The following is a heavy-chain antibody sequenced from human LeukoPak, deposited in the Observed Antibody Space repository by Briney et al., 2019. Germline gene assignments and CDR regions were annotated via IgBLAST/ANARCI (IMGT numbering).Heavy chain of an antibody. Sequence: ASVKVSCKASGYTFTGYYMHWVRQAPGQGLEWMGWINPNSGNTNYAQKLQGRVTMTTDTSTSTAYMELRSLRSDDTAVYYCARYSSGWYGPSLYYFDYWGQGTLVTVSS. CDR1: GYTFTGYY. V-gene: IGHV1-18*04. CDR3: ARYSSGWYGPSLYYFDY. J-gene: IGHJ4*02. D-gene: IGHD6-19*01. CDR2: INPNSGNT.